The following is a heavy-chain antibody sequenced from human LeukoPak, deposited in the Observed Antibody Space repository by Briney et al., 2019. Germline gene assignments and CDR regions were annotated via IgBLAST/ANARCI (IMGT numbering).Heavy chain of an antibody. V-gene: IGHV1-24*01. J-gene: IGHJ4*02. CDR2: FDPEDGET. CDR1: GYTLTELS. Sequence: ASVKVSCKVSGYTLTELSMHWVRQAPGKGPEWMGGFDPEDGETIYAQKFQGRVTMTEDTSTDTAYMELSSLRSEDTAVYYCATPFSGSYHKRDDYWGQGTLVTVSS. D-gene: IGHD1-26*01. CDR3: ATPFSGSYHKRDDY.